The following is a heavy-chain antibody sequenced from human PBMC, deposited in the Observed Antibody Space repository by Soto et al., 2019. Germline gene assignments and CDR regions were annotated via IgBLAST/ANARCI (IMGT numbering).Heavy chain of an antibody. V-gene: IGHV1-69*12. CDR2: IIPIFGTA. CDR3: ARANGGNLDWYFNP. D-gene: IGHD4-17*01. J-gene: IGHJ2*01. CDR1: GGTFSSYA. Sequence: QVQLVQSGAEVKKPGSSVKVSCKASGGTFSSYAISWVRQAPGQGLEWMGGIIPIFGTANCAQKFQGRVTDAADEPTSTAYLGLSSLSSEDTALYYCARANGGNLDWYFNPWGRGTLVTVSS.